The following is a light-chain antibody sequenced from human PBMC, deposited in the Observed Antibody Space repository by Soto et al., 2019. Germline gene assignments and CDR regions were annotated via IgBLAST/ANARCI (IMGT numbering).Light chain of an antibody. Sequence: QSALTQPASVSGSPGQSITISCTGTSSDVGGFNYVSWYQHHPDKAPKLMIYEVSNRPSGVSNRFSGSKSGNTASLTISGLQAEDEADYYCSSYTRSTSVVFGGGTQLTVL. CDR3: SSYTRSTSVV. CDR1: SSDVGGFNY. V-gene: IGLV2-14*01. J-gene: IGLJ3*02. CDR2: EVS.